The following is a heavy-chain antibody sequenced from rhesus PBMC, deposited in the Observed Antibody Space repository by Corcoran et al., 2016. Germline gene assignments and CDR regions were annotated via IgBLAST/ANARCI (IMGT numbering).Heavy chain of an antibody. D-gene: IGHD2-39*01. Sequence: EVQLVESGGGGVQPGGSLRLSCAASGYTFDDYAMHWGRQAPGEGLEWVSAISWDGGSTGYADSVKGRFTISRDNAKNSLYLQMDRLRAEDTALYYCAKVKARQRPGLRGVFGYFEFWGQGALVTVSS. V-gene: IGHV3-201*01. CDR3: AKVKARQRPGLRGVFGYFEF. CDR2: ISWDGGST. CDR1: GYTFDDYA. J-gene: IGHJ1*01.